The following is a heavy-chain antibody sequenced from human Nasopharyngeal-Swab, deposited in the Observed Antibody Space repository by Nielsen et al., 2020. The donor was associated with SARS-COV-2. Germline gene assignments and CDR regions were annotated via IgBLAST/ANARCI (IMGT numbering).Heavy chain of an antibody. CDR3: AREGRYYDRSAYNHYYFDS. D-gene: IGHD3-22*01. V-gene: IGHV4-61*02. J-gene: IGHJ4*02. Sequence: SETLSLTCTVSGGSINGGDYYWGWIRLPAGEGLEWIGRISASGTTNYNPSLKSRVTISMDTSKSQLSLKLYSATAAETAVYYCAREGRYYDRSAYNHYYFDSWGQGTLVTVSS. CDR2: ISASGTT. CDR1: GGSINGGDYY.